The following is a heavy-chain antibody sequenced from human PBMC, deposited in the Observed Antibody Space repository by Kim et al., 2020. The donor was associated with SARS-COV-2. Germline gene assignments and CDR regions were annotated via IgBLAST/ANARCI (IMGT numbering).Heavy chain of an antibody. CDR3: AKRKAVGGPPEY. D-gene: IGHD6-13*01. Sequence: GGSLRLSCAASGFTFSSYAMSWVRQAPGKGLECVSVISGSGGNTYYAGSVKGRFTISRDNSKNTLYLQMNSLRAEDTAVYYCAKRKAVGGPPEYGGQGTLVTVSS. J-gene: IGHJ4*02. V-gene: IGHV3-23*01. CDR1: GFTFSSYA. CDR2: ISGSGGNT.